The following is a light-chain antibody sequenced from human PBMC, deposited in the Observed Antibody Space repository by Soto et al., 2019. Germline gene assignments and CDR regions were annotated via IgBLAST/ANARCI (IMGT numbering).Light chain of an antibody. CDR1: QSVSSY. V-gene: IGKV3-20*01. CDR3: QQYGGLPRT. CDR2: GAS. Sequence: DIVIAYSPGTLSFSPVERVTLSCRASQSVSSYLAWYQQKPGQAPRLLIYGASNRATGIPDRFSGSGSGTDFTLTISRLEPEDFAVYYCQQYGGLPRTFGQGTKVDIK. J-gene: IGKJ1*01.